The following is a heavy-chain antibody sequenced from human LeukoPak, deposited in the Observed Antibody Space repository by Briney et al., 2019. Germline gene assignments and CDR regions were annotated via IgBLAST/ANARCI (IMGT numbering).Heavy chain of an antibody. Sequence: PGGSLRLSCAASGLTFSSYAMSWVRQAPGKGLEWVSGISGSGDSTYYADSVKGRFTISRDNSKNTLYVQMNSLRAEDTAVYYCAKYDGYSCLDCWGQGTLVTVSS. CDR3: AKYDGYSCLDC. D-gene: IGHD5-24*01. CDR1: GLTFSSYA. CDR2: ISGSGDST. J-gene: IGHJ4*02. V-gene: IGHV3-23*01.